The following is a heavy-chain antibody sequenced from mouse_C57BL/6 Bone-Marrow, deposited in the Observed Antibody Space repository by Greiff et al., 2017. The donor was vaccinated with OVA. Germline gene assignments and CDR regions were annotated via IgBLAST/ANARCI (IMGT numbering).Heavy chain of an antibody. Sequence: QVQLKESGAELVRPGTSVKVSCKASGYAFTNYLIEWVKQRPGQGLEWIGVINPGSGGTNYNEKFTGKATLTAAQSSSTAYMQLSSLTSEDAAVYFCARAVYDGSSYRYFDVWGTGTTVTVSS. D-gene: IGHD1-1*01. CDR3: ARAVYDGSSYRYFDV. CDR1: GYAFTNYL. J-gene: IGHJ1*03. V-gene: IGHV1-54*01. CDR2: INPGSGGT.